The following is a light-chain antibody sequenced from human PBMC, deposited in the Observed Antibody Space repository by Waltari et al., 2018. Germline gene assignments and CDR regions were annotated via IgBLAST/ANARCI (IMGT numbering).Light chain of an antibody. CDR2: DAS. CDR3: QQRITWPIT. J-gene: IGKJ5*01. V-gene: IGKV3-11*01. CDR1: QSVRSF. Sequence: EIVLTQSPATLSLSPGERATLSCRASQSVRSFLAWYQQKPGHTPRLLSCDASNRATGIPARFSGSGSGTDFTLTISSLEPEDFAVYYCQQRITWPITFGQGTRLGVK.